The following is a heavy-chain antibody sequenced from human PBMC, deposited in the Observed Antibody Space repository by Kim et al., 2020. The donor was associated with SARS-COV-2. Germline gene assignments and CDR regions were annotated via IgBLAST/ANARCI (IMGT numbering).Heavy chain of an antibody. CDR3: AKGAGAPFFFDY. Sequence: YYAYSVKGRFTISRDNSKNTLFLQMNNLRAEDTAVYYCAKGAGAPFFFDYWGQGTLVTVSS. D-gene: IGHD6-19*01. J-gene: IGHJ4*02. V-gene: IGHV3-23*01.